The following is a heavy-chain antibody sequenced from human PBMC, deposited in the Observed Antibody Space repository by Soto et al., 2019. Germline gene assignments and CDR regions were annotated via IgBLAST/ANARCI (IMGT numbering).Heavy chain of an antibody. Sequence: QITLEESGPTLVKPTQTLTLTCTFSGFSLSTSGVGVGWIRQPEGEALEWLTLIYWDDDKRYSPSLKTRLTIIKDTSKNQVVLTMTNMDPVDTATYYCARYYFGSGLYFFDYWGQGTLVTVSS. CDR3: ARYYFGSGLYFFDY. CDR1: GFSLSTSGVG. CDR2: IYWDDDK. D-gene: IGHD3-10*01. V-gene: IGHV2-5*02. J-gene: IGHJ4*02.